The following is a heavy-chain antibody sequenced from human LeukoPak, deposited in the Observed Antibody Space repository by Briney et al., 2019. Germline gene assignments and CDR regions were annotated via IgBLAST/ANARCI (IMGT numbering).Heavy chain of an antibody. CDR3: AKSVVVVISRNGFDI. J-gene: IGHJ3*02. Sequence: PGWSLRLSCAASGFTFSSYAISWVRQAPGKGLEWVSVISVRGANTNYAESVKGRFTISRDNSKNSIYLQMNSLRAEDTAVYYCAKSVVVVISRNGFDIWGQGTMVTVSS. D-gene: IGHD3-22*01. V-gene: IGHV3-23*01. CDR2: ISVRGANT. CDR1: GFTFSSYA.